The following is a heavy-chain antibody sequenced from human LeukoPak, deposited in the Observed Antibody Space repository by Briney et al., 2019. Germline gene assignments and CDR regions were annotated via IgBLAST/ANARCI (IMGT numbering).Heavy chain of an antibody. CDR1: GGSISNYY. Sequence: SETLSLTCTVYGGSISNYYWSWIRQPPGKGLEWIGYIYYSGRTSYNPSLKSRVAISVDTSNNQFSLKLTSVTAADTAVYYCARRSFSFYGMDVWGQGTTVTVSS. V-gene: IGHV4-59*08. J-gene: IGHJ6*02. CDR3: ARRSFSFYGMDV. D-gene: IGHD2-15*01. CDR2: IYYSGRT.